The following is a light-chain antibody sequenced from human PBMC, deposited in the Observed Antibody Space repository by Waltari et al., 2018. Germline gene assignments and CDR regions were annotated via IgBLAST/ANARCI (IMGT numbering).Light chain of an antibody. CDR1: SSTIGSNY. CDR2: RNN. V-gene: IGLV1-47*01. Sequence: SVLTQPPSASGTPGQRGTISCSGSSSTIGSNYVYWYQQLPGPAPKLLIYRNNQRPSGVPDRFSGSKSGTSASLAISGIRSEDEADYYCAAWDDSLSGVLFGGGTKLTV. CDR3: AAWDDSLSGVL. J-gene: IGLJ2*01.